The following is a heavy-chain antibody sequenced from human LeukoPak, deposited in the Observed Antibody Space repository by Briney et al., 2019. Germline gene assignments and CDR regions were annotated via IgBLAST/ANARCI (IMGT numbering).Heavy chain of an antibody. CDR3: ARNIVVGSYMDV. D-gene: IGHD2-15*01. Sequence: ETLSLTCTVSGGSISSSSYYWGWIRQPPGKGLEWVSVIYSGGSTYYADSVKGRFTISRDNSKNTLYLQMNSLRAEDTAVYYCARNIVVGSYMDVWGKGTTVTISS. CDR1: GGSISSSSYY. J-gene: IGHJ6*03. CDR2: IYSGGST. V-gene: IGHV3-66*01.